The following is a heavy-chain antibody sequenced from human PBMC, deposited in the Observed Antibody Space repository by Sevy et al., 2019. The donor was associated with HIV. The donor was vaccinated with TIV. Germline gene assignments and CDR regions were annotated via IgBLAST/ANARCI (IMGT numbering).Heavy chain of an antibody. Sequence: GGSLRLSCAASGFTFSSYSMNWVRRAPGKGLEWVSYPSRSSSTIDYADSVKGRFTISRDNAKNSLYLQMNSLRDEDTAVYYCARERKMYDSSGYYFHFDYWGQGTLVTVSS. CDR3: ARERKMYDSSGYYFHFDY. V-gene: IGHV3-48*02. D-gene: IGHD3-22*01. CDR1: GFTFSSYS. CDR2: PSRSSSTI. J-gene: IGHJ4*02.